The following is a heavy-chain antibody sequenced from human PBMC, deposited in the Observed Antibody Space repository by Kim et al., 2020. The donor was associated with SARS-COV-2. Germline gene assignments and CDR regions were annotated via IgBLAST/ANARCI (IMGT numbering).Heavy chain of an antibody. J-gene: IGHJ6*02. D-gene: IGHD6-13*01. V-gene: IGHV1-24*01. CDR1: GYTLTELS. CDR3: ATDSRYSSSWFYYYYGMDV. Sequence: ASVKVSCKVSGYTLTELSMHWVRQAPGKGLEWMGGFDPEDGETIYAQKFQGRVTMTEDTSTDTAYMELSSLRSEDTAVYYCATDSRYSSSWFYYYYGMDVWGQGTTVTVSS. CDR2: FDPEDGET.